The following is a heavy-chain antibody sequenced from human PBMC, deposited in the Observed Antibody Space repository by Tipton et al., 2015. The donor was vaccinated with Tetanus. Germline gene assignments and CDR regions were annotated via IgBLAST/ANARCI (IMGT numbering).Heavy chain of an antibody. CDR3: ARGSRGSSWYL. D-gene: IGHD6-13*01. J-gene: IGHJ4*02. CDR2: MNPNTRHA. CDR1: GYAFNSYD. Sequence: QVQLVQSGAEVKKPGASGKVSCKAFGYAFNSYDLNWVRQATGQGLEWLGYMNPNTRHAGYAQKFQGRVTLTSNLSITTAFMELKNLRADGTSVYYCARGSRGSSWYLWGQVPLVTVSS. V-gene: IGHV1-8*01.